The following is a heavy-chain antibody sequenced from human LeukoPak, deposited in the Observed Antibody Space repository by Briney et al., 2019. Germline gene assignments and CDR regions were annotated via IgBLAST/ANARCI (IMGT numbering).Heavy chain of an antibody. Sequence: GGSLRLSCAASGFTFSSYAMHWVRQAPGKGLEWVAVISYDGSNKYYADSVKGRFTISRDNSKNTLYLQMNSLRAEDTAVYYCARDRRNYYYYMDVWGKGTTVTVSS. CDR2: ISYDGSNK. J-gene: IGHJ6*03. V-gene: IGHV3-30*04. CDR1: GFTFSSYA. CDR3: ARDRRNYYYYMDV.